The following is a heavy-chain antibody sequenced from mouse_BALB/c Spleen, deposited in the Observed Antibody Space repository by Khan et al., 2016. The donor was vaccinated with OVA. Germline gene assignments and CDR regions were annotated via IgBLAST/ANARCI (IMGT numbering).Heavy chain of an antibody. J-gene: IGHJ3*01. CDR2: IWSAGST. D-gene: IGHD2-4*01. CDR1: GFSLNNYS. Sequence: QVTLKESGPGLVQPSQSLSITCTVSGFSLNNYSVHWVRQSPGKGLEWLGVIWSAGSTDYNAAFISRLTISKDNSRSQVFFKMNSLQPNDTAIYYCARRGYDYGRGALFAYWGQGTLVTVSA. CDR3: ARRGYDYGRGALFAY. V-gene: IGHV2-2*02.